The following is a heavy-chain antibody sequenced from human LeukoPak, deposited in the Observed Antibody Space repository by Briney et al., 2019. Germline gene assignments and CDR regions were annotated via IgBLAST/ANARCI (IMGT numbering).Heavy chain of an antibody. J-gene: IGHJ4*02. D-gene: IGHD3-3*01. CDR3: ARGKVLEWLLQG. Sequence: PSETLSLTCTVSGGSISSGGYYWSWIRQHPGKGLEWIGYIYYSGSTYYNPSLKSRVTISVDTSKNQSSLKLSSVTAADTAVYYCARGKVLEWLLQGWGQGTLVTVSS. V-gene: IGHV4-31*03. CDR2: IYYSGST. CDR1: GGSISSGGYY.